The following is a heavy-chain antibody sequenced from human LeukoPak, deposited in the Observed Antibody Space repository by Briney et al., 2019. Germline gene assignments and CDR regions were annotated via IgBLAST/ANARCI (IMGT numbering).Heavy chain of an antibody. D-gene: IGHD3-16*01. J-gene: IGHJ3*02. Sequence: SETLSLTCTASGGSISTYYWSWIRQPPGKGLEWIGYIYYRGNTNYNPSLTTRVTISVDTPKSQFSLKLSSVTAADTAVYYCAREGYYAYVWGSYGAFDIWGQGTMVTVSS. CDR2: IYYRGNT. V-gene: IGHV4-59*01. CDR3: AREGYYAYVWGSYGAFDI. CDR1: GGSISTYY.